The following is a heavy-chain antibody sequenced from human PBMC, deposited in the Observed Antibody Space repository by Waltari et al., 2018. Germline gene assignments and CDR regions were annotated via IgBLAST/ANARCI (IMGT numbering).Heavy chain of an antibody. CDR2: IYHSGST. J-gene: IGHJ3*02. Sequence: QVQLQESGPGLVKPSETLSLTCAVSGYSISSGYYWGWIRQPPGKGLEWIGSIYHSGSTYYNPSRKSRVTISVDTSKNQFSLKLSSVTAADTAVYYCARDRFLEWLRAEVHAFDIWGQGTMVTVSS. V-gene: IGHV4-38-2*02. CDR1: GYSISSGYY. CDR3: ARDRFLEWLRAEVHAFDI. D-gene: IGHD3-3*01.